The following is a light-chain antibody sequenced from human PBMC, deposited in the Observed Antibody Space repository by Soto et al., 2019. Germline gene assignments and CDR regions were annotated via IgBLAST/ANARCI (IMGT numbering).Light chain of an antibody. CDR2: GAS. Sequence: IVLTQSPGTLSLSPGERATLSCRASQSVDSNYLAWYQQKPGQAPRLLIYGASRRATGIPDRFSGGGSGTDFTLTISRLEPEDFAVYYCQQYSSGMFGQGTMVEIK. V-gene: IGKV3-20*01. CDR1: QSVDSNY. CDR3: QQYSSGM. J-gene: IGKJ1*01.